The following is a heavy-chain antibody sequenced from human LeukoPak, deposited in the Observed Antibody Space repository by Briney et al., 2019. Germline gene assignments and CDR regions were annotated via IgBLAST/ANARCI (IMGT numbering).Heavy chain of an antibody. CDR2: ISNNGGYT. D-gene: IGHD2-21*02. CDR1: GFTFSSSA. V-gene: IGHV3-23*01. CDR3: AREVNCGGDCFYFDY. J-gene: IGHJ4*02. Sequence: GGSLRLSCAASGFTFSSSAMSWVRQAPGKGLEWVSAISNNGGYTYYADSVQGRFTISRDNSKSTLCLQMNSLRAEDTAVYYCAREVNCGGDCFYFDYWGQGTLVTVSS.